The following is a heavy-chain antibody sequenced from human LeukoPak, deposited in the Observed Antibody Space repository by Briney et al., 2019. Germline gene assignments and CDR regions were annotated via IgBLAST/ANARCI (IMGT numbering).Heavy chain of an antibody. CDR1: GGSISSGGYS. CDR3: ARDSGSYSNWFDP. J-gene: IGHJ5*02. Sequence: PSETLSLTCAVSGGSISSGGYSWSWIRQPPGKGLEWIGYIYHSGSTYYNPSLKSRVTISVDRSKNQLSLKLSSVTAADTAVYYCARDSGSYSNWFDPWGQGTLVTVSS. D-gene: IGHD3-10*01. V-gene: IGHV4-30-2*01. CDR2: IYHSGST.